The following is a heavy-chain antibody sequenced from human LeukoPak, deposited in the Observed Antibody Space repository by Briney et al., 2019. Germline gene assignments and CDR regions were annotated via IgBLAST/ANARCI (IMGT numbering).Heavy chain of an antibody. D-gene: IGHD5-18*01. V-gene: IGHV3-23*01. CDR2: ISGSGGST. J-gene: IGHJ4*02. CDR1: GFTFSSYA. Sequence: HPGGSLRLSCAASGFTFSSYAMSWVRQAPGKGLEWVSAISGSGGSTYYADSVKGRFTISRDNPKNTLYLQMNSLRAEDTAVYYCAGRAAMVTGGFDYWGQGTLVTVSS. CDR3: AGRAAMVTGGFDY.